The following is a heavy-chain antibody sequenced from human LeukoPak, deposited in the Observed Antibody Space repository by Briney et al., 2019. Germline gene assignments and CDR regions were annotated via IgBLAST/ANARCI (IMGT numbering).Heavy chain of an antibody. V-gene: IGHV3-23*01. CDR3: ARGSTGPDS. J-gene: IGHJ4*02. CDR2: IGTSDSST. D-gene: IGHD1-1*01. CDR1: GFTFSTYA. Sequence: GGSLRLSCAASGFTFSTYAMTWARQAPGRGLEWVSTIGTSDSSTYYADSVKGRFTISRDNSKNTLYLQMNSLRAEDTAVYYCARGSTGPDSWGQGTLVTVSS.